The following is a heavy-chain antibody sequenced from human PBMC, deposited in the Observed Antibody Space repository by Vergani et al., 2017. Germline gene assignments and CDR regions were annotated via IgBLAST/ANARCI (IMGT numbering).Heavy chain of an antibody. CDR3: AADPLGTVYYYMDV. D-gene: IGHD7-27*01. Sequence: QMQLVQSGPEVKKPGTSVKVSCKASGFTFTSSAMQWVRQARGQRLEWIGWIVVGSGNTNYAQKFQERVTITRDMSTSNAYMELRSLRSEDTAVYYCAADPLGTVYYYMDVWGKGTTVTVSS. V-gene: IGHV1-58*02. J-gene: IGHJ6*03. CDR1: GFTFTSSA. CDR2: IVVGSGNT.